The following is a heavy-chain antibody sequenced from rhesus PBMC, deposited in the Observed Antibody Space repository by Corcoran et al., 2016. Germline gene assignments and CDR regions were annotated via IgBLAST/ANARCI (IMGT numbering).Heavy chain of an antibody. J-gene: IGHJ4*01. CDR3: ARDYIYNWDY. V-gene: IGHV3-16*01. D-gene: IGHD5-12*01. CDR1: GFTFSNYW. CDR2: IKNKADVGTP. Sequence: EVQLVESGGGLVQPGGSLRLSCTASGFTFSNYWMTWVRQAPGKGLDWVGRIKNKADVGTPAYAESVKGRFTISRDDSKNTLYLEMNSLKTEDTAVYYCARDYIYNWDYWGQGVLVTVSS.